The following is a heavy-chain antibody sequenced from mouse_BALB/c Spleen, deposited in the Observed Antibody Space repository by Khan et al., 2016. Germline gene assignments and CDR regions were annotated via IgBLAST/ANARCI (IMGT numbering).Heavy chain of an antibody. V-gene: IGHV1-87*01. CDR3: ATSGGNYYFDY. CDR1: GYTFTSYW. Sequence: QVQLQQSGAELARPGASVKLSCKASGYTFTSYWMQWVKQRPGQGLEWIGAIYPGDDDTRNTQKFLGKATLTADKSSSTAYMQLSSLASEDSAVSYCATSGGNYYFDYWGQGTTLTVSS. J-gene: IGHJ2*01. D-gene: IGHD2-1*01. CDR2: IYPGDDDT.